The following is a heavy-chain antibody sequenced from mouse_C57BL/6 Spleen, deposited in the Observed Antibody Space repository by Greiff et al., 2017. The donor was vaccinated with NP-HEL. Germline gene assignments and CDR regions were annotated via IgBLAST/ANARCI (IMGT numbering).Heavy chain of an antibody. CDR1: GYSFTGYY. CDR3: ARWGTTVERYYYAMDY. Sequence: VQLQQSGPELVKPGASVKISCKASGYSFTGYYMNWVKQSPEKSLEWIGEINPSTGGTTYNQKFKAKATLTVDKSSSTAYMQLKSLTSEDSAVYYCARWGTTVERYYYAMDYWGQGTSVTVSS. V-gene: IGHV1-42*01. D-gene: IGHD1-1*01. CDR2: INPSTGGT. J-gene: IGHJ4*01.